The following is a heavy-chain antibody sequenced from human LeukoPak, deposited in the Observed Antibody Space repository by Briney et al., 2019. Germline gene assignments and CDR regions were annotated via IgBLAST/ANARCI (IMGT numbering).Heavy chain of an antibody. D-gene: IGHD4-17*01. Sequence: GGSLRLSCAASGFTSSDFAIHWVRQAPGEGLEWVSVISYDGNNKYYSDSVKGRFTISRDNSKNMVYLQMKSLSADDTALYYCAKIRGKDGLRDSYDIWGQGTMVTVPS. CDR3: AKIRGKDGLRDSYDI. CDR2: ISYDGNNK. J-gene: IGHJ3*02. V-gene: IGHV3-30*04. CDR1: GFTSSDFA.